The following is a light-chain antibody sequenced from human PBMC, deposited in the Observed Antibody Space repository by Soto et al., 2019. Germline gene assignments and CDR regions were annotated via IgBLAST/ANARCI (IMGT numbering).Light chain of an antibody. V-gene: IGKV2-28*01. Sequence: DIVMTQSPLSLPVTPGEPASISCRSSQSLLHSNGYNYLDWYLQKPGQSPQLLIYLGSNRASGVSDRFSGSGSGTDFTLKNSRVEAEDVGVYYCMQALQTPWTFGQGTKVEIK. J-gene: IGKJ1*01. CDR2: LGS. CDR1: QSLLHSNGYNY. CDR3: MQALQTPWT.